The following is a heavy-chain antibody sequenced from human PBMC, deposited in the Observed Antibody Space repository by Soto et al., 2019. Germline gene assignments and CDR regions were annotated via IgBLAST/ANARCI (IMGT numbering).Heavy chain of an antibody. CDR3: ARGDPDGDYVGSGYYYYYTDV. V-gene: IGHV3-21*01. CDR2: ISSSSSYI. D-gene: IGHD4-17*01. CDR1: GFTFSSYS. J-gene: IGHJ6*03. Sequence: PGGSLRLSCAASGFTFSSYSMNWVRQAPGKGLEWVSSISSSSSYIYYADSVKGRFTISRDNAKNSLYLQMNSLRAEDTAVYYCARGDPDGDYVGSGYYYYYTDVWGKGTTVTVSS.